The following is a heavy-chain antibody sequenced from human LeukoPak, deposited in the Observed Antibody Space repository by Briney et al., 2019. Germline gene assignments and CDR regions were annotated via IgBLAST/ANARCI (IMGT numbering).Heavy chain of an antibody. CDR2: IRSKANSYAA. J-gene: IGHJ4*02. D-gene: IGHD3-22*01. Sequence: GGSLRLSCAASGFTFSGPAMHWVRQASGKGLEWVGRIRSKANSYAAAYAASVKGRFTISRDDSKNTAYLQMNSLKTEDTAVYYCTRHNYYDSSGLFDYWGQGTLVTVSS. CDR3: TRHNYYDSSGLFDY. CDR1: GFTFSGPA. V-gene: IGHV3-73*01.